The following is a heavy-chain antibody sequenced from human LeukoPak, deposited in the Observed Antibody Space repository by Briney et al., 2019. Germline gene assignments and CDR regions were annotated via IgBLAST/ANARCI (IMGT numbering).Heavy chain of an antibody. V-gene: IGHV3-30*03. CDR3: SGLYNYGMDV. CDR1: GFTFSSYG. CDR2: ISYDGSNK. J-gene: IGHJ6*02. Sequence: PGRSLRLSCAASGFTFSSYGMHWVRQAPGKGLEWVAVISYDGSNKYYADSVKGRFTISRDNSKNTLYLQMNSLRADDTAVYYCSGLYNYGMDVWGQGTTVTVSS.